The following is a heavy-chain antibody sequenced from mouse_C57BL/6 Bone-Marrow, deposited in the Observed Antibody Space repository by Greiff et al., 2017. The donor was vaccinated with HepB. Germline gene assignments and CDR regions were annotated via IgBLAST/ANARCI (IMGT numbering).Heavy chain of an antibody. CDR2: IWTGGGT. CDR3: ASQYYYGSSYLAMDY. V-gene: IGHV2-9-1*01. CDR1: GFSLTSYA. Sequence: QVQLQQSGPGLVAPSQSLSITCTVSGFSLTSYAISWVRQPPGKGLEWLGVIWTGGGTNYNSALKSRLSISKDNSKSQVFLKMNSLQTDDTARYYCASQYYYGSSYLAMDYWGQGTSVTVSS. D-gene: IGHD1-1*01. J-gene: IGHJ4*01.